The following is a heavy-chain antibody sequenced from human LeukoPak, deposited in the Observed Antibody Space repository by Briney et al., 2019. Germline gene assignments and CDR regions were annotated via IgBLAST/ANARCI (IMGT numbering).Heavy chain of an antibody. Sequence: GGSLRLSCASSGFTFNNYAMSWVRQAPGQGLQWVSGINDVGAPFYADSVKGRFTISRDSSKNTLYLQMNSLRVEDTAIYYCAKDHCSTNRCIAGFDFWGQGTLVTVSS. CDR3: AKDHCSTNRCIAGFDF. CDR2: INDVGAP. CDR1: GFTFNNYA. D-gene: IGHD2-8*01. V-gene: IGHV3-23*01. J-gene: IGHJ4*02.